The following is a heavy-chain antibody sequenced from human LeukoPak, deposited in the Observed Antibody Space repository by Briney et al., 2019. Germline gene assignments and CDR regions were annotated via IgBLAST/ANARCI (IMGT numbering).Heavy chain of an antibody. CDR3: AAPLNCSGGNCLVGGAFDI. V-gene: IGHV1-2*02. Sequence: ASVKVSCKASGYTFTGYYMHWVRQAPGQGLEWMGWINPNSGGTNYAQKFQGRVTMTRDTSISTAYMELSRLRSDDTAVYYCAAPLNCSGGNCLVGGAFDIWGQGTMVTVSS. D-gene: IGHD2-15*01. CDR1: GYTFTGYY. J-gene: IGHJ3*02. CDR2: INPNSGGT.